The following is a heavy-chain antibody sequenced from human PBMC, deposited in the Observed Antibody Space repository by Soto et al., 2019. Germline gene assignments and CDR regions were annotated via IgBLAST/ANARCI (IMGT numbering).Heavy chain of an antibody. D-gene: IGHD6-13*01. CDR3: ARRAASGRHFDH. J-gene: IGHJ4*02. V-gene: IGHV3-11*01. CDR1: GFTFSDHY. Sequence: QVQLVESGGGLVMPGESLRLSCAASGFTFSDHYMSWIRQAPGKGLEWVSYISSSGNSMHYADSVKGRFTVSRDNAENSLYLQMNSLRAEDTAVYYCARRAASGRHFDHWGQGTLVSVSS. CDR2: ISSSGNSM.